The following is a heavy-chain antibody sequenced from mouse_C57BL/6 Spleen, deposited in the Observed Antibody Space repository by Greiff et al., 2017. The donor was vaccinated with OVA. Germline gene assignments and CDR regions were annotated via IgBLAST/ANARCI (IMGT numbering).Heavy chain of an antibody. J-gene: IGHJ1*03. CDR3: TGGNYRYFDV. CDR2: IDPENGDT. Sequence: VQLQQSGAELVRPGASVKLSCTASGFNIKDDYMHWVKQRPEQGLEWIGWIDPENGDTEYASKFQGKATITAETSSNTAYLQLSSLTSEDTAVYYCTGGNYRYFDVWGTGTTVTVSS. V-gene: IGHV14-4*01. CDR1: GFNIKDDY. D-gene: IGHD2-1*01.